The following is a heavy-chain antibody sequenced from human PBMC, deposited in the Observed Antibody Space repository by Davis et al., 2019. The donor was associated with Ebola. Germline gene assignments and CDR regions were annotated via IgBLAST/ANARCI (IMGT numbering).Heavy chain of an antibody. V-gene: IGHV1-69*13. CDR2: IIPIFGTA. J-gene: IGHJ6*02. CDR3: ARDSAYYYGMDV. CDR1: GYTFTGYY. Sequence: SVKVSCKASGYTFTGYYMHWVRQAPGHGLEWMGGIIPIFGTANYAQKFQGRVTITADESTSTAYMELSSLRSEDTAVYYCARDSAYYYGMDVWGQGTTVTVSS.